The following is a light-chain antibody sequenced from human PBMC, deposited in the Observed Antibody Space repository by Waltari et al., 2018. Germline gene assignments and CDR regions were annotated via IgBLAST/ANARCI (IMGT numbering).Light chain of an antibody. CDR3: QQSYSTPQA. CDR1: QSISSY. V-gene: IGKV1-39*01. CDR2: AAA. J-gene: IGKJ3*01. Sequence: DIQMTLSPSSLSASVGDRVTITCRASQSISSYLNWYQQKPGKAPKLLIYAAASWQSGVPSRFSGSGSGADFTLTVSSLQPEDFATYDCQQSYSTPQAFGPGTKVDIK.